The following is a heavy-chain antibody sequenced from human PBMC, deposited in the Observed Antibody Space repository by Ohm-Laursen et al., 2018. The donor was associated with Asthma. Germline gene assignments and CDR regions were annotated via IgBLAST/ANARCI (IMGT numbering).Heavy chain of an antibody. CDR1: GFTFSSYS. V-gene: IGHV3-21*04. CDR3: ARAGAPVSNCSDGSCYYWFDP. Sequence: SLRLSCAASGFTFSSYSMNWVRQAPGKGLEWVSSISSSSSYIYYADSVKGRFTISRDNSKNTLYLQMNSLRAEDTAVYYCARAGAPVSNCSDGSCYYWFDPWGQGTLVTVSS. J-gene: IGHJ5*02. D-gene: IGHD2-15*01. CDR2: ISSSSSYI.